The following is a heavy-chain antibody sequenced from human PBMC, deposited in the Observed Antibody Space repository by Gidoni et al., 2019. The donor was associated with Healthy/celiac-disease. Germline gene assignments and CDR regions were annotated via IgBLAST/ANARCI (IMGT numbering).Heavy chain of an antibody. CDR2: ISGSGGST. CDR3: AKCVSNGGSYSSGFFDY. D-gene: IGHD6-19*01. CDR1: GFTFLRYS. J-gene: IGHJ4*02. Sequence: EVQLLESGGGLVQPGGSLRLSCAASGFTFLRYSMSWVRQAPGKGLEWVSAISGSGGSTYYADSVKGRFTISRDNSKNTLYLQMNSLRAEDTAVYYCAKCVSNGGSYSSGFFDYWGQGTLVTVSS. V-gene: IGHV3-23*01.